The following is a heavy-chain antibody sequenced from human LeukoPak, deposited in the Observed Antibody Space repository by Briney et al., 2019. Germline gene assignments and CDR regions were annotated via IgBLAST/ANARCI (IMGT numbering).Heavy chain of an antibody. J-gene: IGHJ4*02. CDR2: IYYSGST. Sequence: SETLSLTCTVSGGSISSSSYYWGWIRQPPGKGLEWIGNIYYSGSTYYNPSLKSRVTMSVDTSKNHFSLKLSSLTAADTAVYYCAGDYVSTISFAVVEYWGQGTLVTVSS. V-gene: IGHV4-39*02. CDR3: AGDYVSTISFAVVEY. CDR1: GGSISSSSYY. D-gene: IGHD3-3*01.